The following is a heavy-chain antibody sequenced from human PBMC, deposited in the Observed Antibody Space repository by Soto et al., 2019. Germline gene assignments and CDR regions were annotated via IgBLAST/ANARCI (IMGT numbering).Heavy chain of an antibody. D-gene: IGHD6-25*01. V-gene: IGHV4-39*01. Sequence: PSETLSLTCTVSRGSISSGTNYWAWIRQPPGRGLEWIANIYYRGSTFYNPSLKSRVTISLDTSKHQFSLKLRSVTAAATAVYYCARHEAGWYFDSWGQGTLVTVSS. CDR2: IYYRGST. CDR3: ARHEAGWYFDS. J-gene: IGHJ4*02. CDR1: RGSISSGTNY.